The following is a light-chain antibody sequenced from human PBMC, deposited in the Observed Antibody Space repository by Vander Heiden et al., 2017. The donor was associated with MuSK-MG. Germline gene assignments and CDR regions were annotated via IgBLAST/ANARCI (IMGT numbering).Light chain of an antibody. J-gene: IGLJ3*02. V-gene: IGLV2-14*03. CDR2: DVS. Sequence: QSALTQPASVSGSPGKSNTIPCTGTSSDVGGYNYVSWYQQHPGKAPKLMIYDVSNRPSGVSNRFAGSKSGNTASLTISGLQAEDEADYYCSSYTSSSTLRVFGGGTKLTVL. CDR3: SSYTSSSTLRV. CDR1: SSDVGGYNY.